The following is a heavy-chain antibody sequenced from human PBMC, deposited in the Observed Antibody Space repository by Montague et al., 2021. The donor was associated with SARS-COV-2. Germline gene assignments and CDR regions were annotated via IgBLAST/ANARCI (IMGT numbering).Heavy chain of an antibody. CDR1: GGSISSSNYY. J-gene: IGHJ5*02. D-gene: IGHD3-22*01. CDR2: IYYSGST. V-gene: IGHV4-39*02. CDR3: AREGFSSGYYET. Sequence: SETLSLTSSVSGGSISSSNYYWGWIRQPPGKGLEWIGSIYYSGSTYYNPSLKSRVAISVDTSKNQFSLILRSMTAADTAVFYCAREGFSSGYYETWGQGTLVTVPS.